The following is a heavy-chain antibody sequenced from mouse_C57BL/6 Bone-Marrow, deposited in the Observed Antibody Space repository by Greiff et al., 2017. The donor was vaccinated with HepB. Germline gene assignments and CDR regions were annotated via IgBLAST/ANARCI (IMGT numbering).Heavy chain of an antibody. CDR2: IDPSDSYT. CDR3: ARGGYYGPSYAMDY. CDR1: GYTFTSYW. D-gene: IGHD1-2*01. Sequence: QVQLQQPGAELVKPGASVKLSCKASGYTFTSYWMQWVKQRPGQGLEWIGEIDPSDSYTNYNQKFKGKATLTVDTSSSTAYMQLSSLTSEDSAVYYCARGGYYGPSYAMDYWGQGTSVTVSS. V-gene: IGHV1-50*01. J-gene: IGHJ4*01.